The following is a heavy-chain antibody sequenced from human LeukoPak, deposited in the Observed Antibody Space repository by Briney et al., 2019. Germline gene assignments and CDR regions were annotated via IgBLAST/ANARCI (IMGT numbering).Heavy chain of an antibody. CDR2: MHSDGRT. Sequence: GGSPRLSCAASGFIVSDSYMNWVRQASGKGLEWVSVMHSDGRTFYADSVKDRFTIFRDKSKNMLYLQMDSLRAEDTAVYYCARDPDDRSGLDAFETWGQGTQVIVS. V-gene: IGHV3-53*01. CDR3: ARDPDDRSGLDAFET. CDR1: GFIVSDSY. D-gene: IGHD3-22*01. J-gene: IGHJ3*02.